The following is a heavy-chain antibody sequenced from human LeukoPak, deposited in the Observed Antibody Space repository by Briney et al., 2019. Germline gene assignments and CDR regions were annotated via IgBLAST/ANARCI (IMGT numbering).Heavy chain of an antibody. CDR3: AKSHLGINTNFDD. CDR2: VGDNGGGT. D-gene: IGHD7-27*01. J-gene: IGHJ4*02. CDR1: GFTSSNYA. V-gene: IGHV3-23*01. Sequence: GGSLRLSCAASGFTSSNYAMSWVRQAPGRGLEWDSSVGDNGGGTYYADSVKGRFTVSRDNSKNTLYLQMSSLRAEDTAVYYCAKSHLGINTNFDDWGQGTLVTVSS.